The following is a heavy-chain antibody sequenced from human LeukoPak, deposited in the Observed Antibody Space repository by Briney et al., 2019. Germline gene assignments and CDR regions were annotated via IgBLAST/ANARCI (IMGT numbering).Heavy chain of an antibody. J-gene: IGHJ4*02. Sequence: KPGGSLRLSCAASGFTFSRHSINWVRQAPGKGLEWVSSISSSSSYIYYADSVKGRFTISRDNAKNSLHLQMNSLRAEDTALYYCAKDRRDGYSYFDYWGQGTLVTVSS. CDR3: AKDRRDGYSYFDY. D-gene: IGHD5-24*01. CDR2: ISSSSSYI. V-gene: IGHV3-21*04. CDR1: GFTFSRHS.